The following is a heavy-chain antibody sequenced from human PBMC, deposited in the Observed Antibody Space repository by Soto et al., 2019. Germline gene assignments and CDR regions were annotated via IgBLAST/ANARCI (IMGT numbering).Heavy chain of an antibody. CDR2: INPNSGGT. Sequence: ASVKVSCKASGYTFTGYYMHWVRQAPGQGLEWMGWINPNSGGTNYAQKFQGRVTMTRDTSISTAYMELSRLRSDDTAVYYCARDVVVVAATGYGMDVWGQGTTVTVS. J-gene: IGHJ6*02. D-gene: IGHD2-15*01. CDR1: GYTFTGYY. CDR3: ARDVVVVAATGYGMDV. V-gene: IGHV1-2*02.